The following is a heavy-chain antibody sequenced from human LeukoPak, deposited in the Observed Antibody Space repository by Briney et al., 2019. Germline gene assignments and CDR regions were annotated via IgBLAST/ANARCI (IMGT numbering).Heavy chain of an antibody. CDR1: GLTFSGSG. Sequence: SGRSLKLSCAASGLTFSGSGIHWVRQASGKGLEWLGRIGRQGDSDATRYAASLKGKFTISRVDSRNTAYLQMNSLKTEDTAVYYCAGDYNFLTGLNYWGQGTLVTVSS. D-gene: IGHD3-9*01. CDR3: AGDYNFLTGLNY. CDR2: IGRQGDSDAT. J-gene: IGHJ4*02. V-gene: IGHV3-73*01.